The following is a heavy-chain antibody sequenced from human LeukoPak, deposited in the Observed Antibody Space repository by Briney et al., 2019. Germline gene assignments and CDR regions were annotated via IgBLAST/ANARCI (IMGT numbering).Heavy chain of an antibody. CDR2: ISGGGDRT. D-gene: IGHD6-13*01. CDR1: GFTFSSYA. V-gene: IGHV3-23*01. CDR3: AKGMAAAVLLGGMDV. J-gene: IGHJ6*02. Sequence: PGGSLRLSCAASGFTFSSYAMSWVRQAPGKRLEWVSVISGGGDRTYYADSVKGRFIISRDNFKNTLYLQMNSLRAEESALYYCAKGMAAAVLLGGMDVWGQGTTVTVSS.